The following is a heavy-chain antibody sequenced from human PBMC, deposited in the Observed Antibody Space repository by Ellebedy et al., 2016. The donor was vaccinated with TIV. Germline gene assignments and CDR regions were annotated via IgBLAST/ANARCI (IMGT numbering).Heavy chain of an antibody. CDR3: ARQGCSSTSCYPLPGY. CDR1: GGSFSGHY. CDR2: IDHSGST. V-gene: IGHV4-34*01. J-gene: IGHJ4*02. D-gene: IGHD2-2*01. Sequence: SETLSLXXAVYGGSFSGHYWSWIRQPPGKGLEWIGEIDHSGSTNYNASLKSRLTMSADTSKNQFSLKLSSVTAADTAVYYCARQGCSSTSCYPLPGYWGQGTLVTVSS.